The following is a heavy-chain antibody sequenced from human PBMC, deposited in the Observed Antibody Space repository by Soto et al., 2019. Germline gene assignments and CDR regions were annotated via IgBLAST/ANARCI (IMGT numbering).Heavy chain of an antibody. Sequence: QVHLVQSETEVKEPGASVTVSCKTSDSTFTGYTINWVRQAPGQGLEWLGWISSLNGNTNYARKYQGRLTMTTNTSATTASMELRSLRSDDTAVYFCARGTVTSGRWFGPWGQGTLVTVSS. CDR1: DSTFTGYT. CDR3: ARGTVTSGRWFGP. J-gene: IGHJ5*02. D-gene: IGHD4-17*01. CDR2: ISSLNGNT. V-gene: IGHV1-18*04.